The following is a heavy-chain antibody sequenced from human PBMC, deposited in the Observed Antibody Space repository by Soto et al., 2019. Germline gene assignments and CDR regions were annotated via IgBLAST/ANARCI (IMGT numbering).Heavy chain of an antibody. Sequence: SGTLSLTCTVSGGSISSYYCSWIRQPPGKGLEWIGYIYYSGSTNYNPSLKSRVTISVDTFKNQFSLKLSSVTAADTAVYYCARALTRFGESRYFDYWGQGTLVTVSS. CDR1: GGSISSYY. V-gene: IGHV4-59*01. CDR3: ARALTRFGESRYFDY. J-gene: IGHJ4*02. D-gene: IGHD3-10*01. CDR2: IYYSGST.